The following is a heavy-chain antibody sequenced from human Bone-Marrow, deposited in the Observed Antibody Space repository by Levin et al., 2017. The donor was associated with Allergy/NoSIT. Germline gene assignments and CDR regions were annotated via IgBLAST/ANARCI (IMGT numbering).Heavy chain of an antibody. CDR2: MNPNSGNT. J-gene: IGHJ4*02. V-gene: IGHV1-8*01. D-gene: IGHD6-13*01. CDR3: AVEQQLANEY. Sequence: QGLEWLGWMNPNSGNTDYAQKFQGRVTMTRNTSISTAYMELSSLRSEDTAVYYCAVEQQLANEYWGQGTLVTVSS.